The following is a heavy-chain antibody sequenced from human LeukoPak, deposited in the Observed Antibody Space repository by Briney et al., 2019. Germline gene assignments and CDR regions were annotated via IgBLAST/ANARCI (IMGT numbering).Heavy chain of an antibody. D-gene: IGHD1-14*01. J-gene: IGHJ4*02. CDR2: IGPTGTDR. CDR3: ATETIGRHYDY. CDR1: GFTFSSCG. V-gene: IGHV3-21*01. Sequence: PGGSLRPSCAASGFTFSSCGFNWVRQAPGKGLEWVSSIGPTGTDRYYADSVRGRFTISRDNAKNSMYLQMDSLRDEDTAVYYCATETIGRHYDYWGRGTLLTVSS.